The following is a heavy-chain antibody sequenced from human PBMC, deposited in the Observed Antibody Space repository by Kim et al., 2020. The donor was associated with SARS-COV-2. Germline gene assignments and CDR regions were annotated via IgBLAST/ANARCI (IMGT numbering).Heavy chain of an antibody. CDR2: ISYYGTVQ. D-gene: IGHD4-4*01. CDR3: VKDDNGGYSYIYLHQ. CDR1: GFVFGDFG. Sequence: GGSLRLSCAASGFVFGDFGMHWVRQAPGKGLEWVALISYYGTVQYYADSVEGRFTVSRDNTNNTLFLEMSSLRGEDTAVYFCVKDDNGGYSYIYLHQWG. J-gene: IGHJ1*01. V-gene: IGHV3-30*18.